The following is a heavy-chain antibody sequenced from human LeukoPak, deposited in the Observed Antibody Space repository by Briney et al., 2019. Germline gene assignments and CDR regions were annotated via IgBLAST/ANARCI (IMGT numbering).Heavy chain of an antibody. V-gene: IGHV3-23*01. CDR2: ISGSGGST. Sequence: PGGSLRLSRAASGFTFSSYAMSWVRQAPGKGLEWVSAISGSGGSTYYADSVKGRSTISRDNSKNTLYLQMNSLRAEDTAVYYCAKVQQQLIDYWGQGTLVTVSS. CDR1: GFTFSSYA. J-gene: IGHJ4*02. CDR3: AKVQQQLIDY. D-gene: IGHD6-13*01.